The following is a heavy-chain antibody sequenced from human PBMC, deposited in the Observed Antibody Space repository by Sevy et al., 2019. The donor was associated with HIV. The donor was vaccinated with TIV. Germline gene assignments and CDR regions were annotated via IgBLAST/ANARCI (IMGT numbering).Heavy chain of an antibody. D-gene: IGHD2-15*01. CDR1: GVSISGGAYY. Sequence: SETLSLTCTVSGVSISGGAYYWGWIRQPPGKGLEWIGSISYTGSTYYNPSLKSRVTISVDTSKNQFSLKLTSVTAAETAVYYCARRGDNNWFDPWGQGTLVSVFS. CDR3: ARRGDNNWFDP. V-gene: IGHV4-39*01. J-gene: IGHJ5*02. CDR2: ISYTGST.